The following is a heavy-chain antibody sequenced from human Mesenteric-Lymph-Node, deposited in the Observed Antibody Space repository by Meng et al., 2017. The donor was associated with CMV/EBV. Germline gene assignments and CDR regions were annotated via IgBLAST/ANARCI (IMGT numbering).Heavy chain of an antibody. J-gene: IGHJ4*02. CDR1: GFSVSNKY. CDR3: ARDRRNDFWSAFNN. Sequence: GESLKISCTVSGFSVSNKYLSWVRQAPGKGLEWVSVIYTGGDTYYADSEKGRFTVSRDTSKNTLYLQMNSLRAEDTAVYYCARDRRNDFWSAFNNWGQGTVVTVSS. V-gene: IGHV3-53*01. D-gene: IGHD3-3*01. CDR2: IYTGGDT.